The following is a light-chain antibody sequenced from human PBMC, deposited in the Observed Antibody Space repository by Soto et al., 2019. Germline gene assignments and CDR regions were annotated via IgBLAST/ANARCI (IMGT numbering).Light chain of an antibody. CDR3: SSYTTSNTRQIV. CDR2: DVS. V-gene: IGLV2-14*03. J-gene: IGLJ1*01. CDR1: SRDVGGYNY. Sequence: QSALTQPASVSGSPGQSITISCTGTSRDVGGYNYVSWYQHHPGKAPKLMIYDVSNRPSGISNRFSGSKSGNTASLTISGLQPEDEGDYYCSSYTTSNTRQIVFGTGTKLTVL.